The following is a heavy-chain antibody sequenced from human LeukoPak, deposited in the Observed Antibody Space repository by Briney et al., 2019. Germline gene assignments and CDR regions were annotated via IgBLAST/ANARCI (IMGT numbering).Heavy chain of an antibody. D-gene: IGHD3-22*01. CDR2: IYHSGST. CDR1: GGSISSSNW. J-gene: IGHJ4*02. CDR3: ARLYSYYYDSSGYYY. Sequence: KTSETLSLTCAVSGGSISSSNWWSWVRQPPGKGLEWIGEIYHSGSTNYNPSLKSRVTISVDTSKNQFSLKLSSVTAADTAVYYCARLYSYYYDSSGYYYWGQGTLVTVSS. V-gene: IGHV4-4*02.